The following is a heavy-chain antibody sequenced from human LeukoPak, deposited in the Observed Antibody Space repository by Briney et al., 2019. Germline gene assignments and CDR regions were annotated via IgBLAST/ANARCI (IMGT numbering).Heavy chain of an antibody. Sequence: ASVKVSCTVSGYTFTTYYMHWVRQAPGQGLEWMGVINPNGGSTTYAQKFQGRVTMTRDRSTSTVYMEMSSLRSEDTAVYYCARDPTGSWQWFDYWGQGTLVSVSS. V-gene: IGHV1-46*01. J-gene: IGHJ4*02. CDR3: ARDPTGSWQWFDY. D-gene: IGHD1-26*01. CDR1: GYTFTTYY. CDR2: INPNGGST.